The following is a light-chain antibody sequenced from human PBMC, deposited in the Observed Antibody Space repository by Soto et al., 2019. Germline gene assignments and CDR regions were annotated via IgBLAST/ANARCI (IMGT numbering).Light chain of an antibody. Sequence: DIQMTQSPSTLSASVGYRVTLTCRDSQSISSWLAWYQQKPWKAPKLLIYKASSLESGVPSRFRGSGSGTDITLTISSLQPDDFATYYCQQYNSYSWSLGQGTKVEIK. J-gene: IGKJ1*01. CDR2: KAS. CDR1: QSISSW. CDR3: QQYNSYSWS. V-gene: IGKV1-5*03.